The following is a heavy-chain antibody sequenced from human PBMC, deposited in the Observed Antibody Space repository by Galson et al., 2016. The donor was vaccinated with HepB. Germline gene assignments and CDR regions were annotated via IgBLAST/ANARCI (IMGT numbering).Heavy chain of an antibody. CDR1: GFPFSFYA. CDR2: TSFDGSDK. CDR3: ARDTGWNDQFDY. Sequence: SLRLSCAASGFPFSFYAVHWVRQAPGKGLEWVAVTSFDGSDKYYTDSVKGRFTVSRDNFRNTLFLQMSSLRAEDTAVYYCARDTGWNDQFDYWGQGTLVTVSS. D-gene: IGHD1-1*01. J-gene: IGHJ4*02. V-gene: IGHV3-30*04.